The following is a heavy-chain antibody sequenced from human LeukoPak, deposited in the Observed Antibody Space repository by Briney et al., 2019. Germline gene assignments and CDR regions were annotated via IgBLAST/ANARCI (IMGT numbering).Heavy chain of an antibody. V-gene: IGHV3-30*14. D-gene: IGHD3-22*01. CDR2: ISYDGSNK. CDR3: ARPSRYYDSSEN. CDR1: GFTFSSYA. J-gene: IGHJ4*02. Sequence: PGGSLRLSCAASGFTFSSYAMHWVRQAPGKGLEWEAVISYDGSNKYYADSVKGRFTISRDNSKNTLYLQMNSLRAEDTAVYYCARPSRYYDSSENWGQGTLVTVSS.